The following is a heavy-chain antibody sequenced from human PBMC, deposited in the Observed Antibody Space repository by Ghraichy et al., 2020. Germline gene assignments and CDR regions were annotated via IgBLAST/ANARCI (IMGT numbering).Heavy chain of an antibody. Sequence: GGSLRLSCAASGFTFTNYAMSWVRQAPGKGLEWVSGISSGGTSTYYADSVKGRFTMSRDISKNTLYLQMNSLRAEDTAIYYCAKEPLTGPIYYFDYWGQGTLVTVSS. CDR2: ISSGGTST. D-gene: IGHD3-9*01. V-gene: IGHV3-23*01. CDR3: AKEPLTGPIYYFDY. J-gene: IGHJ4*02. CDR1: GFTFTNYA.